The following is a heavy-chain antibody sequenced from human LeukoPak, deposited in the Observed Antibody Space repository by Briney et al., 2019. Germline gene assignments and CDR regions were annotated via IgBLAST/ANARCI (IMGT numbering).Heavy chain of an antibody. CDR1: GFDFSSNW. CDR2: IKGDGIST. D-gene: IGHD3-3*01. CDR3: AKDHYWSIDY. J-gene: IGHJ4*02. Sequence: GGSLRLSCAASGFDFSSNWMHWVRHAPGQGLVWVSRIKGDGISTNYADSVKGRFTISRDIAKNTLYLQMNSLRAEDTGVYYCAKDHYWSIDYWGRGTLSPSLQ. V-gene: IGHV3-74*01.